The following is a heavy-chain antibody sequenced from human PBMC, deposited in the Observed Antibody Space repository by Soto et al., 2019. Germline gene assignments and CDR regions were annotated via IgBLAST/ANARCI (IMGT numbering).Heavy chain of an antibody. CDR2: ISWNGNFT. Sequence: EVQLVESRGDMVQPGRSLKLSCVGSGYSFEDYSMHWVRQAPGKGLEWVSGISWNGNFTGYADSVKGRFTISRDNAKNSLFLQMRSLSLEDTALYYCVGGSWFDWGQGTLVTVSS. V-gene: IGHV3-9*01. D-gene: IGHD1-26*01. CDR1: GYSFEDYS. J-gene: IGHJ4*02. CDR3: VGGSWFD.